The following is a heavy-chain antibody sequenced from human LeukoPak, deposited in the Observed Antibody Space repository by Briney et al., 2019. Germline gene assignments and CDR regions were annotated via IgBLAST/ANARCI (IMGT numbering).Heavy chain of an antibody. V-gene: IGHV4-4*09. Sequence: SETLSLTCTVSGGSISSYYWSWIRQPPGKGLEWIGYIYTSGSTNYNPSLKSRVTISVDTSKNQFSLKPSSVTAADTAVYYCARLPYLYYFDYWGQGALVTVSS. CDR2: IYTSGST. CDR3: ARLPYLYYFDY. J-gene: IGHJ4*02. D-gene: IGHD2-21*01. CDR1: GGSISSYY.